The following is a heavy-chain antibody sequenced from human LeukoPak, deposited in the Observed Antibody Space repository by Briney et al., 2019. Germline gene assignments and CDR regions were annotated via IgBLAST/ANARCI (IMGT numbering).Heavy chain of an antibody. D-gene: IGHD5-12*01. CDR3: ARDHRYAFDN. CDR2: IGISSGNT. V-gene: IGHV3-48*01. CDR1: GFNFIDYS. J-gene: IGHJ4*01. Sequence: GGSLRLSCAASGFNFIDYSMNWVRQAPGKGLEWISYIGISSGNTKYADSVKGRFTISRDKARNSLYLQMNSLRVEDTAMYYCARDHRYAFDNWGHGTLVAVSS.